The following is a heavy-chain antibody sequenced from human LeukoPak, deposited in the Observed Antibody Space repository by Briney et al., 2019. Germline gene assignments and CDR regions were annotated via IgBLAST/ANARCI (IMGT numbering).Heavy chain of an antibody. D-gene: IGHD6-13*01. Sequence: PSETLSLTCAVYGGSFSGYYWSWIRQPPGKGLEWIGEINHSGSTNYNSSLKSRVTISVDTSKNQFSLKLSSVTAADTAVYYCARGSKEFDPWGQGTLVTVSS. V-gene: IGHV4-34*01. J-gene: IGHJ5*02. CDR1: GGSFSGYY. CDR3: ARGSKEFDP. CDR2: INHSGST.